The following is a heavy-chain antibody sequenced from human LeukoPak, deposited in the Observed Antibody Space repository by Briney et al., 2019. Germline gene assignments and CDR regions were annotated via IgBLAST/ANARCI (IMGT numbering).Heavy chain of an antibody. J-gene: IGHJ6*03. CDR2: IYSGGST. CDR3: ARDLLGYNYHYMDV. Sequence: GGSLRLSCAASGFTLSSNYMSWVRQAPGKGREWVSVIYSGGSTYYADAVKGRFTISRDNAKKSMYLQMNSLRAEDTAVYYCARDLLGYNYHYMDVWGKGTTVTVSS. V-gene: IGHV3-53*01. CDR1: GFTLSSNY. D-gene: IGHD2-15*01.